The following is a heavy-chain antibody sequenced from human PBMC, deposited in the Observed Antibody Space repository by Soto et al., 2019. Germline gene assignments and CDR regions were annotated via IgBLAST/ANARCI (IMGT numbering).Heavy chain of an antibody. Sequence: PGGCMRLSCAASGLTFNSYAMSWVRQAPGRGLEWVSAVSSSSDNTYYADSVKGRFTISRDNSKNTLYLQMNSLRAEDTAIYYCAKAGYGSDVLWWFGPWGLGTLVTVSS. J-gene: IGHJ5*02. CDR2: VSSSSDNT. CDR1: GLTFNSYA. CDR3: AKAGYGSDVLWWFGP. V-gene: IGHV3-23*01. D-gene: IGHD5-12*01.